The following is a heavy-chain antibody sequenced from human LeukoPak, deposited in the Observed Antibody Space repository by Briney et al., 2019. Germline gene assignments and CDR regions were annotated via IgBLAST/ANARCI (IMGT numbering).Heavy chain of an antibody. CDR3: ARDETHFYGSGSSNWFDP. V-gene: IGHV4-59*12. CDR1: GGSISGYY. CDR2: IYYSGTT. D-gene: IGHD3-10*01. J-gene: IGHJ5*02. Sequence: SETLSLTCSVSGGSISGYYWSRIRQPPGKRLEWIGYIYYSGTTIYNPSLKSRLTISLDTSKNQFSLNLNSVTAADTAVYYCARDETHFYGSGSSNWFDPWGQGILVTVSS.